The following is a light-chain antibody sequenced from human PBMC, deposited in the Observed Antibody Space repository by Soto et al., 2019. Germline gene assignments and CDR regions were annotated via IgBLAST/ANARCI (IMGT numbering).Light chain of an antibody. CDR3: QQRVNWPPFT. J-gene: IGKJ3*01. CDR2: DAS. V-gene: IGKV3-11*01. CDR1: RSISSY. Sequence: DIVFTQSPATLSLSPGERATLSCRASRSISSYLAWYQQKPGQAPRLLIYDASNRATGIPARFSGSGSGTDFTLTISSLEPEDFAVYYCQQRVNWPPFTFGPGTKVDIK.